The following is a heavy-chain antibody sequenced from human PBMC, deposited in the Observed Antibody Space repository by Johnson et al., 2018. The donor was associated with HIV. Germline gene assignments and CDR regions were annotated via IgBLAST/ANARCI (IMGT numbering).Heavy chain of an antibody. CDR2: INWNGGST. J-gene: IGHJ3*02. V-gene: IGHV3-20*04. CDR1: GFTFDDYG. D-gene: IGHD5-18*01. Sequence: VQLVESGGGVVQPGRSLRLSCAASGFTFDDYGMSWVRQAPGKGLEWVSGINWNGGSTGYADSVKGRFTISRDNAKNSLYLQMNSLRAEDTAVYYCARDRGGYSYGYDSDAFDIWGQGTMVTVSS. CDR3: ARDRGGYSYGYDSDAFDI.